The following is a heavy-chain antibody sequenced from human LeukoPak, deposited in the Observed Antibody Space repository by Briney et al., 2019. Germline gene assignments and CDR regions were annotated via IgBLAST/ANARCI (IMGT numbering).Heavy chain of an antibody. CDR1: GYSISSGYY. V-gene: IGHV4-38-2*02. CDR3: ARPFAFDSSGYNFDY. D-gene: IGHD3-22*01. J-gene: IGHJ4*02. Sequence: SETLSLTCTVSGYSISSGYYWGWIRQPPGKGLEWIGSIYYSGNTYYNPSLKSRVTISVDTSKNQFSLKLSSVTAADTAVYYCARPFAFDSSGYNFDYWGQGTLVTVSS. CDR2: IYYSGNT.